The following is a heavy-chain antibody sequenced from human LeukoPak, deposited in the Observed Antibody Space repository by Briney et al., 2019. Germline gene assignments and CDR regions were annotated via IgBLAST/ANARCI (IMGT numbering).Heavy chain of an antibody. CDR1: GYTFTSYC. J-gene: IGHJ6*04. CDR2: INPSGGST. CDR3: ASENYGSGSYFVSVMDV. D-gene: IGHD3-10*01. Sequence: ASVKVSFKASGYTFTSYCMHWVRQAPGQGLEWMGIINPSGGSTSYAQKFQGRVTMTRDTSTSTVYMELCSLRSEDTAVYYCASENYGSGSYFVSVMDVWGKGTTVTVSS. V-gene: IGHV1-46*03.